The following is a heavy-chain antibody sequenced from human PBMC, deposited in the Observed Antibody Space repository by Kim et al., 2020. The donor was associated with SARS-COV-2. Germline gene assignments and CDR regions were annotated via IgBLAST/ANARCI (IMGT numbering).Heavy chain of an antibody. V-gene: IGHV4-31*03. CDR1: GGSISSGGYY. Sequence: SETLSLTCTVSGGSISSGGYYWSWIRQHPGKGLEWIGYIYYSGSTYYNPSLKSRVTISVDTSKNQFSLKLSSVTAADTAVYYCASRKPILTGYYGMDFWGQGTTVTVSS. D-gene: IGHD3-9*01. CDR3: ASRKPILTGYYGMDF. CDR2: IYYSGST. J-gene: IGHJ6*02.